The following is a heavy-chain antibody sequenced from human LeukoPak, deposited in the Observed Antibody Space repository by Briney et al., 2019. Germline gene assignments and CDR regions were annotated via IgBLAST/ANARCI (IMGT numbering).Heavy chain of an antibody. V-gene: IGHV3-43*02. J-gene: IGHJ4*02. CDR1: GFTFDDYA. D-gene: IGHD3-3*01. CDR2: ISGDGGST. CDR3: ASVGVVIIHQFDY. Sequence: GGSLRLSCAASGFTFDDYAMHWVREAPGKGLEWGSLISGDGGSTYYADSVKGRFTISRDNAKNSLYLQMNSLRAEDTAVYYCASVGVVIIHQFDYWGQGTLVTVSS.